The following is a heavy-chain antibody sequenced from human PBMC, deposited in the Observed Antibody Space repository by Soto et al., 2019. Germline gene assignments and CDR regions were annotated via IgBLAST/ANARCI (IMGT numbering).Heavy chain of an antibody. J-gene: IGHJ4*02. V-gene: IGHV1-69*10. CDR1: GATYSNSA. CDR3: ARGGLDVVATSALDY. Sequence: QVQLVQSGAEVKKPGSSVKVSCKASGATYSNSAISWVRQAPGQGLEWLGGLNPILGIPDYAHQFQGSVTITADQSTNTVYLDLGSLRSDDTALDFCARGGLDVVATSALDYWGQRTLVTVPS. CDR2: LNPILGIP. D-gene: IGHD2-2*03.